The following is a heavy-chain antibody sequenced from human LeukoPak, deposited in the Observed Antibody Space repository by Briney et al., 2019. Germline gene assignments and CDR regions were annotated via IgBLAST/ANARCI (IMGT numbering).Heavy chain of an antibody. Sequence: SETLSLTCTVSGGSINSYWSWIRQPAGKGLEWIGRIYTSGSTNYNPSLKSRVTISVDTSKNQFSLKLSSVTAADTAVYYCARAKDGSGSYPHTNNWFDPWGQGTLVTVSS. CDR2: IYTSGST. D-gene: IGHD3-10*01. V-gene: IGHV4-4*07. CDR3: ARAKDGSGSYPHTNNWFDP. J-gene: IGHJ5*02. CDR1: GGSINSY.